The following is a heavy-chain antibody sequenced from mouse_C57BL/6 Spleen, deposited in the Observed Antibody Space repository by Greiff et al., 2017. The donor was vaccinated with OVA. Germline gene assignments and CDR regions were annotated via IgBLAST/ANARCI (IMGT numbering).Heavy chain of an antibody. CDR1: GYTFTDYN. CDR3: ARPLYDGYHWYFDV. J-gene: IGHJ1*03. V-gene: IGHV1-18*01. D-gene: IGHD2-3*01. Sequence: VQLQQSGPELVKPGASVKIPCKASGYTFTDYNMDWVKQSHGKSLEWIGDINPNNGGTIYNQKFKGKATLTVDKSSSTAYMELRSLTSEDTAVYYCARPLYDGYHWYFDVWGTGTTVTVSS. CDR2: INPNNGGT.